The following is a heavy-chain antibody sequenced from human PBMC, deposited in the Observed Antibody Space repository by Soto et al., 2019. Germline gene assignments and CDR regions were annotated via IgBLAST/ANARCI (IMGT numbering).Heavy chain of an antibody. V-gene: IGHV4-31*03. CDR2: IYYSGTT. CDR3: AAACVACGGFNYYGMDV. J-gene: IGHJ6*02. Sequence: QVQLQESGPGLVKPSQTLSLTCTVSGGSISSGGYYWYWIRQHPGKGLEWIGYIYYSGTTYYNPSLKSRVTVSVDTSKSQFYLKLSSVTAADTAVYYCAAACVACGGFNYYGMDVWGQGTTVTVSS. CDR1: GGSISSGGYY. D-gene: IGHD2-21*01.